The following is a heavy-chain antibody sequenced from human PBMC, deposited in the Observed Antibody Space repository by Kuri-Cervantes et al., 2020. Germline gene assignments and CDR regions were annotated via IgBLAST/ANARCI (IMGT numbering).Heavy chain of an antibody. CDR1: GYTFTSYC. D-gene: IGHD3-3*01. Sequence: ASVKVSCKASGYTFTSYCMHWVRQAPGQGLEWMGWISAYNGDTNYAQKLQGRVTMTTDTSTSTAYMELRSLRSDDTAVYYCARDRRFLEWLSDYWGQGTQVTVSS. CDR2: ISAYNGDT. J-gene: IGHJ4*02. V-gene: IGHV1-18*04. CDR3: ARDRRFLEWLSDY.